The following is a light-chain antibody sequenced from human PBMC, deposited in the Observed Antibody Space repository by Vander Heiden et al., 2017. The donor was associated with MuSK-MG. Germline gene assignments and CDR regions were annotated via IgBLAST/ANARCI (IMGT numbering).Light chain of an antibody. CDR2: DVT. V-gene: IGLV2-11*01. CDR3: CSYAGSYTFGVV. Sequence: QSALTQPRSVSGSPGQSVTFSCTGTSSDVGGYNFVSWYQQKSGKAPNLIIYDVTKRPSGVPDRFSGSKSANTASLTISGLQADDEAHYYCCSYAGSYTFGVVFGGGTKLTVL. CDR1: SSDVGGYNF. J-gene: IGLJ2*01.